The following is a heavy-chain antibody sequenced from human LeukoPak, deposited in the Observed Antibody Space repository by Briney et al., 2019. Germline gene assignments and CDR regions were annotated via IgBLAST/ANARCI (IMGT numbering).Heavy chain of an antibody. CDR2: INPNSGGT. CDR1: GYTFTGYY. CDR3: ARDLSTLSTTYGSFFGY. J-gene: IGHJ4*02. D-gene: IGHD3-10*01. V-gene: IGHV1-2*02. Sequence: GASVKVSCKASGYTFTGYYMHWGRQAPGQGLEWMGWINPNSGGTNYAQKFQRRVTMTRDTSISTAYMELSRLRSDDTAVYYCARDLSTLSTTYGSFFGYWGQGTLVTVSS.